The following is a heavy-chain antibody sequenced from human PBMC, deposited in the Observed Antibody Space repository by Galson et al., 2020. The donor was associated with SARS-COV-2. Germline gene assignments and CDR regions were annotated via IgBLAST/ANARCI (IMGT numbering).Heavy chain of an antibody. CDR1: GFTFSDYY. CDR3: ASTAHLDY. CDR2: ISRSGSII. V-gene: IGHV3-11*01. Sequence: GESLKISCAASGFTFSDYYMSWIRQAPGKGLEWVSYISRSGSIIYYEDSVKGRFTISRDNANNSLYLQMNSLRAEDTAVYYCASTAHLDYWGQGTLVTVSS. D-gene: IGHD5-18*01. J-gene: IGHJ4*02.